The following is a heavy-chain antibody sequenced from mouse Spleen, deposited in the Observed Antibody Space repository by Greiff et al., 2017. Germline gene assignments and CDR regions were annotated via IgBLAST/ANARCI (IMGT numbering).Heavy chain of an antibody. CDR1: GFNIKDYY. CDR2: IDPENGDT. D-gene: IGHD2-1*01. CDR3: NADGNLYWYFDV. V-gene: IGHV14-4*02. J-gene: IGHJ1*01. Sequence: VQLQQSGAELVRSGASVKLSCTASGFNIKDYYMHWVKQRPEQGLEWIGWIDPENGDTEYAPKFQGKATMTADTSSNTAYLQLSSLTSEDTAVYYCNADGNLYWYFDVWGAGTTVTVSS.